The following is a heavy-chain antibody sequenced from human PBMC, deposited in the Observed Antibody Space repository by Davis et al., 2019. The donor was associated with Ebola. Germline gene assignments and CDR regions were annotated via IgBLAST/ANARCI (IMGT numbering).Heavy chain of an antibody. Sequence: PGGSLRLSCAASGFTFSDYYMSWIRQAPGKGLEWVSYISSSGSTIYYADSVKGRFTISRDNAKNSLYLQMNTLRDEDTAVYFCAREMTTVKREREFAFDIWGQGTMVTVSS. D-gene: IGHD4-17*01. J-gene: IGHJ3*02. CDR2: ISSSGSTI. CDR3: AREMTTVKREREFAFDI. CDR1: GFTFSDYY. V-gene: IGHV3-11*04.